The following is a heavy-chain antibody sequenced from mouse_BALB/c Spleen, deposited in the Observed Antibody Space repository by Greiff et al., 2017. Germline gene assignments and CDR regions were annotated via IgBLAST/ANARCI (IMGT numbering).Heavy chain of an antibody. J-gene: IGHJ3*01. CDR2: ILPGSGST. CDR3: ARGGITTATFAY. CDR1: GYTFSSYW. Sequence: VQLQQSGAELMKPGASVKISCKATGYTFSSYWIEWVKQRPGHGLEWIGEILPGSGSTNYNEKFKGKATFTADTSSNTAYMQLSSLTSEDSAVYYCARGGITTATFAYWGQGTLVTVSA. D-gene: IGHD1-2*01. V-gene: IGHV1-9*01.